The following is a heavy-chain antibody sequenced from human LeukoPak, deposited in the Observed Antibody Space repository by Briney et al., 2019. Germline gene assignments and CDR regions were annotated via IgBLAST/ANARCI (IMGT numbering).Heavy chain of an antibody. CDR1: GYSISSGYY. J-gene: IGHJ4*02. Sequence: SETLSLTCTVSGYSISSGYYWGWIRPPPGKGLEWIGYIYYRVTSDYNPSLKSRVTMSVDMSTSQISLKLSSVTAADTAVYYCARAVGGDGSGSLWGPGTLVTVSS. V-gene: IGHV4-61*05. D-gene: IGHD3-10*01. CDR2: IYYRVTS. CDR3: ARAVGGDGSGSL.